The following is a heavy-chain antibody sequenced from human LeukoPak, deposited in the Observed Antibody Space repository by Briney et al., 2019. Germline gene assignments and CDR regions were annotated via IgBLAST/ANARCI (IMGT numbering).Heavy chain of an antibody. V-gene: IGHV1-3*01. J-gene: IGHJ3*02. D-gene: IGHD6-13*01. CDR2: INAGNGNT. CDR3: APSSSWYNFAFDI. CDR1: GYTFTSYA. Sequence: GASVKVSCKASGYTFTSYAMHWVRQAPGQRLEWMGWINAGNGNTKYSQKFQGRVTITRDTSASTAYMELSSLRSEDTAVYYCAPSSSWYNFAFDIWGQGTMVTVSS.